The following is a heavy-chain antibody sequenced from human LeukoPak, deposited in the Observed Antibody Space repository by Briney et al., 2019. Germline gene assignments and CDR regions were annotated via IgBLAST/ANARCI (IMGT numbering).Heavy chain of an antibody. CDR2: ISGSGDST. CDR3: ARGRIAVAGTYIPSNWGPQLYYMDV. CDR1: GFTLRSYV. V-gene: IGHV3-23*01. J-gene: IGHJ6*03. Sequence: PGGSLRLSCVASGFTLRSYVMNWVRQTPGKGLEWVSSISGSGDSTFYADSVKGRFSISRDNSKNTLYLQMNSLRAEDTAVYYCARGRIAVAGTYIPSNWGPQLYYMDVWGKGTTVTVSS. D-gene: IGHD6-19*01.